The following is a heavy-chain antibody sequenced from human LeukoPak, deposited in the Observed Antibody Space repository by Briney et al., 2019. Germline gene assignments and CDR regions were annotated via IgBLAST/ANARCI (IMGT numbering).Heavy chain of an antibody. D-gene: IGHD6-13*01. CDR1: GYSFTSYW. J-gene: IGHJ6*03. CDR2: IYPGDSDT. Sequence: GESLKISCKGSGYSFTSYWIGWVRQMPGKGLEWMGIIYPGDSDTRYSPSFQGQVTISADKSISTAYLQWSSLKASDTAMYYCARSRVGGIAAAGTDYYYMDVWGKGTTVTVPS. V-gene: IGHV5-51*01. CDR3: ARSRVGGIAAAGTDYYYMDV.